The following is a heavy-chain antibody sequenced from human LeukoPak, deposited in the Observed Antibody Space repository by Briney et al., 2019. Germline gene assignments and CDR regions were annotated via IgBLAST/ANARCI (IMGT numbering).Heavy chain of an antibody. V-gene: IGHV3-23*01. Sequence: PGGSLRLSCAASGFTFSSYVMSWVRQAPGKGLEWVSAISGSGGSTYSADSVKGRFTISRDNSKNTLYLQMNSLRAEDTAVYYCAKAISSGWYSDAFDIWGQGTMVTVSS. CDR2: ISGSGGST. CDR1: GFTFSSYV. D-gene: IGHD6-19*01. J-gene: IGHJ3*02. CDR3: AKAISSGWYSDAFDI.